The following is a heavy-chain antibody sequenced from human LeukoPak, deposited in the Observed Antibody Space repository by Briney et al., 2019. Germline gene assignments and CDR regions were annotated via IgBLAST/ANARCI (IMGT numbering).Heavy chain of an antibody. D-gene: IGHD1-1*01. V-gene: IGHV5-51*01. CDR2: IYPGDYDT. CDR1: GYSFTSYW. CDR3: ARQGERHPARLFDY. Sequence: GESLKTSCKGSGYSFTSYWIGGVRQMPGKGLEWMGIIYPGDYDTRYSPSLQGQVTISADKSISTAYLQWSSLKASDTAMYYCARQGERHPARLFDYWGQGTLVTVSS. J-gene: IGHJ4*02.